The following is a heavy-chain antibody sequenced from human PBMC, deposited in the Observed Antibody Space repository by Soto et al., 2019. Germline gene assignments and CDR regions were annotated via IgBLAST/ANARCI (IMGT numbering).Heavy chain of an antibody. CDR2: ISYSGST. D-gene: IGHD3-10*01. V-gene: IGHV4-59*01. J-gene: IGHJ6*02. Sequence: QVQLQESGPGLVKPSETLSLTCTVSGGSISSYYWSWIRQPPGKGLEWIGYISYSGSTNYNPSLKSRVTISVDTSKNQFSLKLSSVTAADTAVYYCARDKGTKVRGPLASYYGMDVWGQGTAVTVSS. CDR1: GGSISSYY. CDR3: ARDKGTKVRGPLASYYGMDV.